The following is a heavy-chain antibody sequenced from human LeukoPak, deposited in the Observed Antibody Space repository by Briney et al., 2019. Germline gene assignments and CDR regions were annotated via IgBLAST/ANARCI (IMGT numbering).Heavy chain of an antibody. J-gene: IGHJ4*02. CDR2: INSDGSST. CDR3: ARGEARGPFDY. D-gene: IGHD3-10*01. V-gene: IGHV3-74*01. Sequence: GGSLRLSCAASGSTFSSYWMHWVRQAPGKGLVWVSRINSDGSSTSYADSVKGRFTISRDNAKNTLYLQMNSLRAEDTAVYYCARGEARGPFDYWGQGTLVTVSS. CDR1: GSTFSSYW.